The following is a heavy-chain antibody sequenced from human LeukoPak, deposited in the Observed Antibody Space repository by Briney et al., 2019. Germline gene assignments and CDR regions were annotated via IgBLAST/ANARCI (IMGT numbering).Heavy chain of an antibody. CDR1: GFSFTSYS. CDR3: AREPAYYDFWSGYFDY. J-gene: IGHJ4*02. Sequence: PGGSLRLSCAASGFSFTSYSMNWVRQAPGKGLEWVSVIYSGGSTYYADSVKGRFTISRDNSKNTLYLQMNSLRAEDTAVYYCAREPAYYDFWSGYFDYWGQGTLVTVSS. D-gene: IGHD3-3*01. CDR2: IYSGGST. V-gene: IGHV3-53*01.